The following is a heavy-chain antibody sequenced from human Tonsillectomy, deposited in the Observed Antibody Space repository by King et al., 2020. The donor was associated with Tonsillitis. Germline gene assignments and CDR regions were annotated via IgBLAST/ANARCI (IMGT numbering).Heavy chain of an antibody. CDR1: GFTFSSYG. Sequence: HVQLVESGGGVVQPGRSLRLSCAASGFTFSSYGMHWVRQAPGKGLKWVAIISYDGSNKYYADYVKGRFTISRDNFKNTLYLQMNSLRAEDTAVYYCATDWDYYGSGTYYNYPLDYWGQGTLVTVSS. CDR3: ATDWDYYGSGTYYNYPLDY. CDR2: ISYDGSNK. J-gene: IGHJ4*02. V-gene: IGHV3-30*03. D-gene: IGHD3-10*01.